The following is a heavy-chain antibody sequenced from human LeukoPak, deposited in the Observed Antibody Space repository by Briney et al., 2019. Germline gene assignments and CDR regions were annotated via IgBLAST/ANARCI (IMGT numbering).Heavy chain of an antibody. CDR2: INSADNVK. D-gene: IGHD2-8*01. Sequence: PWGSLRLSCAASGFSLRSSEMNWLRQAPGKGPEWVAHINSADNVKYYTDSVRGRCTMSRDNAKDLLYLQMNSLRAEDTAVYYCARDTVNGPFVISLDLWGQGVLVTVSS. V-gene: IGHV3-48*03. J-gene: IGHJ5*02. CDR3: ARDTVNGPFVISLDL. CDR1: GFSLRSSE.